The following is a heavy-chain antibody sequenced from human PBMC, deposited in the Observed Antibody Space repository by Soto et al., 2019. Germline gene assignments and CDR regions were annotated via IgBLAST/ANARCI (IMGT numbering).Heavy chain of an antibody. CDR3: ARGNSLGLLWFGRGGVDY. V-gene: IGHV1-8*01. D-gene: IGHD3-10*01. CDR1: GYTFTSYD. J-gene: IGHJ4*02. Sequence: QVQLVQSGAEVKKPGASVKVSCKASGYTFTSYDINWVRQATGQGLEWMGWMNPNSGNTGYAQKFQGRVTMTRNTSISTAYMELSSLRSEDTAVYYGARGNSLGLLWFGRGGVDYWGQGTLVTVSS. CDR2: MNPNSGNT.